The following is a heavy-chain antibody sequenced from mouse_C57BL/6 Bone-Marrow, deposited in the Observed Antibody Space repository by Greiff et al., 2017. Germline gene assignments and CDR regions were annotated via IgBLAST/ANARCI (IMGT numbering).Heavy chain of an antibody. CDR1: GFNIKDDY. J-gene: IGHJ2*01. D-gene: IGHD1-1*01. CDR3: TPYYGSRGY. Sequence: EVQLQQSGAELVRPGASVKLSCTASGFNIKDDYMHWVKQRPEQGLEWIGWIDPENGDTAYASKFQGKATITADTSSNTAYLQLSSLTSEDTAVYYCTPYYGSRGYWGQGTTLTVSS. CDR2: IDPENGDT. V-gene: IGHV14-4*01.